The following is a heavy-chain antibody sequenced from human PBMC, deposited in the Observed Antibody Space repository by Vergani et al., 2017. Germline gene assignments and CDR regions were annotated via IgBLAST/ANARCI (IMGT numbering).Heavy chain of an antibody. J-gene: IGHJ3*02. CDR1: GGSFSGYY. CDR2: ISSSGSTI. V-gene: IGHV3-11*01. CDR3: ARDPRKSPRPDDAFDI. Sequence: QVQLQQWGAGLLKPSETLSLTCAVYGGSFSGYYMSWIRQAPGKGLEWVSYISSSGSTIYYADSVKGRFTISRDNAKNSLYLQMNSLRAEDTAVYYCARDPRKSPRPDDAFDIWGQGTMVTVSS.